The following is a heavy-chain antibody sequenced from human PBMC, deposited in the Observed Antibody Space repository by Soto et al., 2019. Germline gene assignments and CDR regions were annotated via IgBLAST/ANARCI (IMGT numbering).Heavy chain of an antibody. CDR2: INGGTGHT. CDR3: ARDAKVFGVISNPYDY. V-gene: IGHV1-3*01. CDR1: GYAFTKYG. J-gene: IGHJ4*02. D-gene: IGHD3-3*01. Sequence: QVHLEQSGAEVRKPGASVKLSCKASGYAFTKYGLHWVRQAPGQRPELMGWINGGTGHTQFSERLQGRVTITRDTAASTAYMELTSLRSEDTAVYYCARDAKVFGVISNPYDYWGQGTLVTVSS.